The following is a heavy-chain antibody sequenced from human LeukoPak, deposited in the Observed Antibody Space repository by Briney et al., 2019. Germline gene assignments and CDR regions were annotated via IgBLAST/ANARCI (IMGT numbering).Heavy chain of an antibody. CDR3: ARALRYCSGGSCYATPSNWFDP. Sequence: ESLKISCKGSGYSFTSYWIGWVRQMPGKGLEWMGIIYPGDSYTRYSPSFQGQVTISADKSISTAYLQWSSLKASDTAMFYCARALRYCSGGSCYATPSNWFDPWGQGTLVTASS. CDR1: GYSFTSYW. CDR2: IYPGDSYT. D-gene: IGHD2-15*01. J-gene: IGHJ5*02. V-gene: IGHV5-51*01.